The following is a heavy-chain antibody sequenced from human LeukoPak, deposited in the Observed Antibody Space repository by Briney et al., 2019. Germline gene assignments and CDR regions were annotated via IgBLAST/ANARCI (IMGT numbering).Heavy chain of an antibody. J-gene: IGHJ5*02. CDR2: IYSGGST. CDR3: ARETYRYNWFDP. V-gene: IGHV3-66*02. Sequence: GGPLRLSCAASGFTVSSNYMSWVRQAPGKGLQWVALIYSGGSTYYADSVKGRFTISRDNSKNTLYLQMNSLRAEDTAVYYCARETYRYNWFDPWGQGTLVTVSS. CDR1: GFTVSSNY. D-gene: IGHD3-16*01.